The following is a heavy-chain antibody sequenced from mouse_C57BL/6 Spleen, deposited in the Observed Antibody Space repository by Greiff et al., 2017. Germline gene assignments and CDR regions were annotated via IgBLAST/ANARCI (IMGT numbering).Heavy chain of an antibody. J-gene: IGHJ4*01. CDR1: GYTFTSYW. CDR2: IDPSDSYT. Sequence: QVQLKQPGAELVMPGASVKLSCKASGYTFTSYWMHWVKQRPGQGLEWIGEIDPSDSYTNYNQKFKGKSTLTVDKSSSTAYMQLSSLTSEDSAVYYCARSGPYYYGRRYAMDYWGQGTSVTVSS. V-gene: IGHV1-69*01. D-gene: IGHD1-1*01. CDR3: ARSGPYYYGRRYAMDY.